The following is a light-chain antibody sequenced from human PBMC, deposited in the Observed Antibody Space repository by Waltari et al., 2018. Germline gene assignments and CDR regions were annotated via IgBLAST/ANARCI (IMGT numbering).Light chain of an antibody. V-gene: IGLV3-21*01. CDR3: QVWDSSSDHYV. J-gene: IGLJ1*01. Sequence: SYVLTQPPSVSVAPGETARITCGGNNIGSKRANWYQQRQGQAPVLVIHDDTDRPSGIPERFAASNSGHTATLTISRVEVADEADYYCQVWDSSSDHYVFGKGTKVSVL. CDR2: DDT. CDR1: NIGSKR.